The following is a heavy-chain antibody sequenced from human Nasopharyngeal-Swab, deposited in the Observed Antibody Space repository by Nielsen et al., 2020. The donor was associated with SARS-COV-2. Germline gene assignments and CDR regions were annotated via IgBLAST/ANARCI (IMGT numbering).Heavy chain of an antibody. CDR3: VKPVHITMVRGVMSGPNWFDP. J-gene: IGHJ5*02. Sequence: GGSLRLSGSASGFTFSSYAMHWVRQAPGKGLEYDPAISSNGGSTYYADSVKGRFTISRDNSKNTLYLQMSSLRAEDTAVYYCVKPVHITMVRGVMSGPNWFDPWGQGTLVTVSS. D-gene: IGHD3-10*01. CDR1: GFTFSSYA. V-gene: IGHV3-64D*06. CDR2: ISSNGGST.